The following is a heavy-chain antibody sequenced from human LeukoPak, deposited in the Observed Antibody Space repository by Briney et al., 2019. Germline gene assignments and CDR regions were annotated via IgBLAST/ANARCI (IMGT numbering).Heavy chain of an antibody. CDR2: IIGSGSSA. V-gene: IGHV3-23*01. Sequence: GGSLRLSCAASGFTFSSYAMSWVRQAPGKGLEWVSAIIGSGSSAYYADSVKGRFTISRDNSKNTLFLQMNSLRAEDTAVYYCAKDRAQQLVLDFWGQGTLVTVSS. CDR3: AKDRAQQLVLDF. J-gene: IGHJ4*02. D-gene: IGHD6-13*01. CDR1: GFTFSSYA.